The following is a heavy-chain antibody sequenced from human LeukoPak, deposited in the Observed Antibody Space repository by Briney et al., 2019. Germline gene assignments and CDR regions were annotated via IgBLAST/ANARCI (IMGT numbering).Heavy chain of an antibody. CDR3: ASGVGGKDDFWSGYSSVGNWFDP. CDR1: GSTFSSYA. D-gene: IGHD3-3*01. Sequence: GSSVKVCCKASGSTFSSYAISWVRQAPGQGLEWMRGIIPIFGTENYAQKFQGRVTITADESTSTAYMELSSLRSEDTAVYYCASGVGGKDDFWSGYSSVGNWFDPWGQGTLVTVSS. V-gene: IGHV1-69*01. J-gene: IGHJ5*02. CDR2: IIPIFGTE.